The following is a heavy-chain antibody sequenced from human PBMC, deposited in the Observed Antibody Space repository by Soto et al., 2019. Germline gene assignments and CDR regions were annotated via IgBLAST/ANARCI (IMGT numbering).Heavy chain of an antibody. D-gene: IGHD1-26*01. CDR3: VRSGGVGVTGPDPICDY. CDR1: GFTFSSHW. CDR2: INQDESEK. Sequence: EVQLVESGGGLVQPGGSLRLSCAASGFTFSSHWMIWVRQPPGKGLEWLANINQDESEKYYVDSVNGRFTISRDNAKNSLYLQMNSLRVDDTAVYYCVRSGGVGVTGPDPICDYWGQGTLVTVSS. J-gene: IGHJ4*02. V-gene: IGHV3-7*05.